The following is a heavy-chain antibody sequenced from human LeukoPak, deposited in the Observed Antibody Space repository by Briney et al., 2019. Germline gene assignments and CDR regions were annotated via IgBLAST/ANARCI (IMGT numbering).Heavy chain of an antibody. Sequence: PGGSLRLSCAASGFTFSSYSMNWVRQAPGKGLEFVTNIKDDGSEYNYVDSVKGRFTIYRDNAKNSVYLQMISLRDEDTGVYYCARDRAVGALDYWGQGALITVSS. CDR1: GFTFSSYS. V-gene: IGHV3-7*01. CDR3: ARDRAVGALDY. D-gene: IGHD4/OR15-4a*01. CDR2: IKDDGSEY. J-gene: IGHJ4*02.